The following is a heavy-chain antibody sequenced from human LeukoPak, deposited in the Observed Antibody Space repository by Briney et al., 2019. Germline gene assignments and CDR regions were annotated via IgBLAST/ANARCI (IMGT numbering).Heavy chain of an antibody. CDR3: ARERAALNWFDP. J-gene: IGHJ5*02. CDR2: INPGGGST. D-gene: IGHD6-25*01. V-gene: IGHV1-46*01. CDR1: GYTFTSYY. Sequence: ASVKVSCKASGYTFTSYYMHWVRQAPGQGLEWMGIINPGGGSTSYAQKFQGRVTMTRDTSTSTVYMELSSLRSEDTAVYYCARERAALNWFDPWGQGTLVTVSS.